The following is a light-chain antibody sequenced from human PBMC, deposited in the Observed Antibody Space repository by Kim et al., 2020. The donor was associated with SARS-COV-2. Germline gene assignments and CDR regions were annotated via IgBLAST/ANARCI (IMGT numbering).Light chain of an antibody. J-gene: IGKJ5*01. CDR3: QQRSTWLVT. CDR1: QSVSSY. CDR2: DAS. Sequence: EIVLTQSPATLSLSPGQRATLSCRASQSVSSYLAWYQQKPGQAPRLLIYDASSRATGIPARFSGSGSGTDFTLTISSLEPEDFAVYYCQQRSTWLVTFGPGTRLEIK. V-gene: IGKV3-11*01.